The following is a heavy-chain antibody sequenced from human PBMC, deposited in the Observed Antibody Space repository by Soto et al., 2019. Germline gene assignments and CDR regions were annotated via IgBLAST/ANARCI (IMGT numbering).Heavy chain of an antibody. J-gene: IGHJ4*02. CDR3: ARERTLYDILTGSLPVYFDY. D-gene: IGHD3-9*01. CDR1: GFTFSSYG. CDR2: IWYDGSNK. Sequence: PGGSLRLSCAASGFTFSSYGMHWVRQAPGKGLEWVAVIWYDGSNKYYADSVKGRFTISRDNSKNTLYLQMYSLRAEDTAVYYCARERTLYDILTGSLPVYFDYWGQGTLVTVSS. V-gene: IGHV3-33*01.